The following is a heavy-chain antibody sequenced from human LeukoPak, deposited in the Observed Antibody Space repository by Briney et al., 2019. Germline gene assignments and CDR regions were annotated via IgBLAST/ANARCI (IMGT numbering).Heavy chain of an antibody. J-gene: IGHJ4*02. CDR3: TRLPMVRGVSIDY. CDR2: IRSKAYGGTT. Sequence: PGGSLRLSCTASGFTFGDYAMSWFRQAPGKWLEWLGFIRSKAYGGTTEYAASVKGRFTISRDDSKSIAYLQMNSLKTEDTAVYYCTRLPMVRGVSIDYWGQGTLVTVSS. CDR1: GFTFGDYA. D-gene: IGHD3-10*01. V-gene: IGHV3-49*03.